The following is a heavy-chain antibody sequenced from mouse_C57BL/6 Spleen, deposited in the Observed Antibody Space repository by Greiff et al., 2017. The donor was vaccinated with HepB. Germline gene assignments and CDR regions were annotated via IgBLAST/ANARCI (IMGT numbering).Heavy chain of an antibody. CDR2: INPSSGYT. V-gene: IGHV1-4*01. Sequence: VQLQQSGAELARPGASVKMSCKASGYTFTSYTMHWVKQRPGQGLEWIGYINPSSGYTKYNQKFKDKATLTADKSSSTAYMQLSSLTSEDSAVYYCAREGDSDGNYDAMDYWGQGTSVTVSS. D-gene: IGHD2-1*01. CDR3: AREGDSDGNYDAMDY. CDR1: GYTFTSYT. J-gene: IGHJ4*01.